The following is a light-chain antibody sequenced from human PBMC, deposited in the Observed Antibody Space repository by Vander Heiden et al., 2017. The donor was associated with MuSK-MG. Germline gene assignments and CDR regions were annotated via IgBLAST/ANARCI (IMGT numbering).Light chain of an antibody. CDR1: QSISSY. CDR3: QQCYSTLGT. V-gene: IGKV1-39*01. J-gene: IGKJ1*01. CDR2: AAS. Sequence: DIQMTQSPSSLSASVGDRVTITCRASQSISSYLNWYQQKPVKAPKLLIYAASSLQSGVPSRFSGSGSVTDFTLTISSLQPEDFATYYCQQCYSTLGTFGQGTKVEIK.